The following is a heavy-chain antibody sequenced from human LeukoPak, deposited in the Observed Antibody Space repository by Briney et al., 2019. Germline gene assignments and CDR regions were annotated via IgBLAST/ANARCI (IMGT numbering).Heavy chain of an antibody. V-gene: IGHV4-59*12. D-gene: IGHD2-15*01. Sequence: SETLSLTCTVSGGSISSYYWSWIRQPPGKGLEWIGYIYYSGSTNYNPSLKSRVTISVDTSKNQFSLKLSSVTAADTAVYYCARDNIAEDNGWFDPWGQGTLVTVSS. CDR2: IYYSGST. CDR3: ARDNIAEDNGWFDP. CDR1: GGSISSYY. J-gene: IGHJ5*02.